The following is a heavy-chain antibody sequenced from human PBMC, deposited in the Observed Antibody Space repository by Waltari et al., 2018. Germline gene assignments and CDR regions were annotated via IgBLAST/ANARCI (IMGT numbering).Heavy chain of an antibody. CDR2: FIPIFGTA. V-gene: IGHV1-69*14. Sequence: QVQLVHSGAEVKKPGSSVQVSCKASGGTFSSYAISWVRQPPGQGLEWMGRFIPIFGTATYAQKFQGRVTITADKSTSTAYMELSSLRSEDTAVYYCARAPSGPDAFDIWGQGTMVTVSS. CDR1: GGTFSSYA. D-gene: IGHD2-15*01. CDR3: ARAPSGPDAFDI. J-gene: IGHJ3*02.